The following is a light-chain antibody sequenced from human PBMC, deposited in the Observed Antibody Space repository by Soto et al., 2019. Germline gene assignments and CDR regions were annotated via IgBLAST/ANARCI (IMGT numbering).Light chain of an antibody. CDR1: SSNIGTGYG. Sequence: QPVLTQPPSVSGAPGQRITIFCTGSSSNIGTGYGVHWYQQLPGTAPKLLIYDNNNRPSGVPDRFSGSKSGTSASLAITGLQAEDEADYYCQSYDTSLSGFVIFGGGTKVTVL. V-gene: IGLV1-40*01. CDR2: DNN. CDR3: QSYDTSLSGFVI. J-gene: IGLJ2*01.